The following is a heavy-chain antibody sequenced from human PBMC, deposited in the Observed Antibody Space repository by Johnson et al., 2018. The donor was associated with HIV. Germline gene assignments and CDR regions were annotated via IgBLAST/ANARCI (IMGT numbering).Heavy chain of an antibody. D-gene: IGHD6-13*01. J-gene: IGHJ3*02. CDR3: AREGGIAAAGTDAFDI. CDR2: ISFDRSNK. Sequence: QVQLVESGGGVVQPGRSLRLSCAASGFTFSNYAVHWVRQAPGKGLEWVAVISFDRSNKYYADSVKGRFTISRDNSKNTLFLQMNSLRAEDTSVYYCAREGGIAAAGTDAFDIWGQGTMVTVSS. CDR1: GFTFSNYA. V-gene: IGHV3-30*04.